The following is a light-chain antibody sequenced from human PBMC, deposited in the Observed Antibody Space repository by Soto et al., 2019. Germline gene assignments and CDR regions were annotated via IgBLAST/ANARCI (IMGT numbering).Light chain of an antibody. CDR3: QSYDSSLSGSRV. J-gene: IGLJ1*01. V-gene: IGLV1-40*01. CDR1: SSNIGAGYD. CDR2: DNS. Sequence: QSVLTQPPSVSGAPGQRVTISCTGSSSNIGAGYDVHWYQQLPGTAPKLLIYDNSNRPSGVPDRFSGSKSGTSASLAITGLQAEDEDDDYCQSYDSSLSGSRVFGAGTKLTVL.